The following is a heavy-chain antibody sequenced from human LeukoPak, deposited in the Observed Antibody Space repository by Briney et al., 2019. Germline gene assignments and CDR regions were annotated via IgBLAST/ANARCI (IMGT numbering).Heavy chain of an antibody. CDR1: GYSISSGYY. V-gene: IGHV4-38-2*02. J-gene: IGHJ3*02. D-gene: IGHD6-19*01. Sequence: PSETLSLTCTVSGYSISSGYYWGWIRQPPGKGLEWIGSIYHSGRTYYNPSLKSRVTISVDTSKNQFSLKLSSVTAADTAVYYCARALLWLAEGAFDIWGQGTMVTVSS. CDR3: ARALLWLAEGAFDI. CDR2: IYHSGRT.